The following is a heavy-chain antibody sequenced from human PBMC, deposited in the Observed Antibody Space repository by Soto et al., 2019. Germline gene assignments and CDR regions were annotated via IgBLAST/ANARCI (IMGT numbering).Heavy chain of an antibody. CDR3: ARHHILRREVPVVVVVKWGGAFDI. D-gene: IGHD2-2*01. Sequence: SETLSLTCTVSGGSISSSSYYWGWIRQPPGKGLEWIGSIYYSGSTYYNPSLKSRVTISVDTSKNQFSLKLSSVTAADTAVYYCARHHILRREVPVVVVVKWGGAFDIWGQGTMVTVSS. CDR2: IYYSGST. CDR1: GGSISSSSYY. V-gene: IGHV4-39*01. J-gene: IGHJ3*02.